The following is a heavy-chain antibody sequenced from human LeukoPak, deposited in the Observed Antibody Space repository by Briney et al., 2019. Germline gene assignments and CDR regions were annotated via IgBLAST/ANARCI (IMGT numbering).Heavy chain of an antibody. Sequence: GGSLRLSCAASGFTFSSYSMNWVRQAPGKGLEWVSYISSSSSTIYYADSVKGRFTISRDNAKNSLYLQMNSLRAEDTAVYYCARVVATKGMDVWGQGTTVTVSS. CDR2: ISSSSSTI. CDR1: GFTFSSYS. V-gene: IGHV3-48*01. CDR3: ARVVATKGMDV. D-gene: IGHD5-12*01. J-gene: IGHJ6*02.